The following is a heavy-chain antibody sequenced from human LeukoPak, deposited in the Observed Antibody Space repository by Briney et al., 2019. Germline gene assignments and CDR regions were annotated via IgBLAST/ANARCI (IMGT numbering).Heavy chain of an antibody. Sequence: GGSLRLSCAASGFTFSSYSMNWVRQAPGKGLEWVSSISSSSSYIYYADSVKGRFTISRDNAKNSLYLQMNSLRAEDTAVYYCARDAVLEWLLFFDYWGQGTLVTVSS. V-gene: IGHV3-21*01. CDR1: GFTFSSYS. CDR3: ARDAVLEWLLFFDY. J-gene: IGHJ4*02. CDR2: ISSSSSYI. D-gene: IGHD3-3*01.